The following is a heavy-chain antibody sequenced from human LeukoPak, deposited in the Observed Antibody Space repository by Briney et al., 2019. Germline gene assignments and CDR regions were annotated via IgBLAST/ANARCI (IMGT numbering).Heavy chain of an antibody. V-gene: IGHV3-21*01. CDR2: ISSSSSYI. CDR3: AREKDDFWSGYSDY. CDR1: GFTFSSYS. Sequence: GSLRLSCAASGFTFSSYSMNWVRQAPGKGLEWVSSISSSSSYIYYADSVKGRFTISRDNAKNSLYLQMNSLRAEDTAVYYCAREKDDFWSGYSDYWGQGTLVTVSS. J-gene: IGHJ4*02. D-gene: IGHD3-3*01.